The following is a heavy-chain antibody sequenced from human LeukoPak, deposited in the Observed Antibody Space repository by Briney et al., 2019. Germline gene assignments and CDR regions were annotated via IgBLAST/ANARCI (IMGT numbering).Heavy chain of an antibody. CDR3: AKDRFNTIAFYFDY. D-gene: IGHD3-22*01. Sequence: PGGSLRLSCATSGFTFSSHVMSLVRQAPGKGLEWVSTMSSGGDFVYYGGAVKGRFTASRDNSKNTLYLQMNSLRAEDTAVYYCAKDRFNTIAFYFDYWGQGTLVTVSS. J-gene: IGHJ4*02. CDR1: GFTFSSHV. CDR2: MSSGGDFV. V-gene: IGHV3-23*01.